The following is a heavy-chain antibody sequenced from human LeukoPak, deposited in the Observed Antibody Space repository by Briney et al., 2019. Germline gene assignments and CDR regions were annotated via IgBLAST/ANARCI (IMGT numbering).Heavy chain of an antibody. V-gene: IGHV3-53*01. Sequence: PGGSLRLSCAASGFTVSSNYMSWVRQAPGKGLEWVSVIYSGGSTYYADSVKGRFTISRDNSKNTLYLQMNSLRAEDTAVYYCARDDSSGYYIFDPWGQGTLVTVSS. J-gene: IGHJ5*02. CDR1: GFTVSSNY. CDR2: IYSGGST. D-gene: IGHD3-22*01. CDR3: ARDDSSGYYIFDP.